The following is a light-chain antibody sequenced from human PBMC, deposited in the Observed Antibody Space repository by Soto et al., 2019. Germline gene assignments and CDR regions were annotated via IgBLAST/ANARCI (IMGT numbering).Light chain of an antibody. CDR2: AAS. J-gene: IGKJ4*01. Sequence: DIQMTQSPSSVSATVGDRVTITCRASQGISSRLAWYQQKPGKAPNLLIYAASSLQSGVPSRFSGSGSETDFTLTIGSLQPEDFATYYCQQSNSFPLTFGGGTKVEIK. CDR1: QGISSR. CDR3: QQSNSFPLT. V-gene: IGKV1-12*01.